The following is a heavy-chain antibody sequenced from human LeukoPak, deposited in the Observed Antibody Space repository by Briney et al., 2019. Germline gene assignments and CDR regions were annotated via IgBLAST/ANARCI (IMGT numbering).Heavy chain of an antibody. V-gene: IGHV3-48*04. CDR3: ARDGVSYSSSWYDY. CDR2: ISSSSGTI. J-gene: IGHJ4*02. Sequence: GGSLRLSCAASGFTFSGYSMNWVRQAPGKGLEWVSYISSSSGTIYYADSVKGRFTISRDNAKNSLYLQMNSLRAEDTAVYYCARDGVSYSSSWYDYWGQGTLVTVSS. CDR1: GFTFSGYS. D-gene: IGHD6-13*01.